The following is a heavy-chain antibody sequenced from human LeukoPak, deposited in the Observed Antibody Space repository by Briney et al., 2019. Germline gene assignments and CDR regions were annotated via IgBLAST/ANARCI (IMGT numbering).Heavy chain of an antibody. CDR1: GGSISSSSYY. Sequence: PSETLSLTCTVSGGSISSSSYYWGWIRQPPGKGLEWIGEINHSGSTNYNPSLKSRVTISVDTSKNQFSLKLSSVTAADTAVYYCASYAWGVDVWGQGTTVTVSS. D-gene: IGHD3-16*01. J-gene: IGHJ6*02. V-gene: IGHV4-39*07. CDR2: INHSGST. CDR3: ASYAWGVDV.